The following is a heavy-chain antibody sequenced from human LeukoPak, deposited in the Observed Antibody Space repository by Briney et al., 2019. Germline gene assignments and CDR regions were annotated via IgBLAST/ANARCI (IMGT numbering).Heavy chain of an antibody. CDR2: ISAYNGNT. CDR1: GYTFTSCG. D-gene: IGHD2-21*02. Sequence: ASVKVSCKASGYTFTSCGISWVRQAPGQGLEWMGWISAYNGNTNYAQKLQGRVTMTTDTSTSTAYMELRSLRSDDTAVYYCAREAYCGGDCYSGLDYWGQGTLVTVSS. CDR3: AREAYCGGDCYSGLDY. J-gene: IGHJ4*02. V-gene: IGHV1-18*01.